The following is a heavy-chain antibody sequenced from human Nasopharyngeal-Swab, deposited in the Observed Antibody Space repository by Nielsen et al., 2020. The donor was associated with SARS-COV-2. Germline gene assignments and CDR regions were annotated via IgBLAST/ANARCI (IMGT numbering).Heavy chain of an antibody. CDR2: IRSKAYGGTT. CDR3: TRGNSGWYGVGHF. V-gene: IGHV3-49*03. J-gene: IGHJ4*02. D-gene: IGHD6-19*01. CDR1: GFHLCYFA. Sequence: GGSLRLSCTASGFHLCYFAMSCFRQAPGKGLEWVGFIRSKAYGGTTEYAASVKGRFTISRDDPKSIAYLEMNSLKTEDTAVYYCTRGNSGWYGVGHFWGQGTLVRVSS.